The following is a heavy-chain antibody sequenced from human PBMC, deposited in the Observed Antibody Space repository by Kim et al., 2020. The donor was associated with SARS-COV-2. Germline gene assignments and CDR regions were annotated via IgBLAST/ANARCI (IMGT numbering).Heavy chain of an antibody. J-gene: IGHJ6*02. Sequence: GGSLRLSCAASGFTFGDYAMHWVRQAPGKGLEWVSGISWNSGSIGYADSVKGRFTISRDNAKNSLYLQMNSLRAEDTALYYCAKDIGFFPLDDYGDHGRYYYGMDVWGQGTTVTVSS. CDR1: GFTFGDYA. D-gene: IGHD4-17*01. CDR2: ISWNSGSI. CDR3: AKDIGFFPLDDYGDHGRYYYGMDV. V-gene: IGHV3-9*01.